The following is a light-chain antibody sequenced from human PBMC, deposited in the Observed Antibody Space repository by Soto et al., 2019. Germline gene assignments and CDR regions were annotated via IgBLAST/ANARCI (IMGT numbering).Light chain of an antibody. CDR2: KAS. Sequence: DIHITQSPSTLSASVGDRVTITCRASQSISSWLAWYQQKPGTAPKLLIYKASTLQSGVPSRFSGSGSGTEFTLTISSLQPDDSATYYCQQYNDNWTFGQGTKV. V-gene: IGKV1-5*03. CDR1: QSISSW. CDR3: QQYNDNWT. J-gene: IGKJ1*01.